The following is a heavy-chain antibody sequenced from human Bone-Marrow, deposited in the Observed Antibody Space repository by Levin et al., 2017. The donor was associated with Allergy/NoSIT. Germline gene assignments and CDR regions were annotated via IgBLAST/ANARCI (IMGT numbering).Heavy chain of an antibody. CDR3: ARARFLEWVSNYYYYMDV. CDR2: IYYSGST. Sequence: SETLSLTCTVSGGSVSSGSYYWSWIRQPPGKGLEWIGYIYYSGSTNYNPSLKSRVTISVDTSKNQFSLKLSSVTAADTAVYYCARARFLEWVSNYYYYMDVWGKGTTVTVSS. J-gene: IGHJ6*03. CDR1: GGSVSSGSYY. V-gene: IGHV4-61*01. D-gene: IGHD3-3*01.